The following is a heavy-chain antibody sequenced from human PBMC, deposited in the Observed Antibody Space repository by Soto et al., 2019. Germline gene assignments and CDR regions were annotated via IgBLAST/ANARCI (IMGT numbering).Heavy chain of an antibody. CDR3: AKDIAAGQGYRIFDS. CDR1: GFTFSKFA. V-gene: IGHV3-23*01. Sequence: VQLLESGGTSVRPGGSLRLSCAASGFTFSKFAMSWVRQAPGKGLEWVSTISGSADITFNADSVKGRFTTSRDNSKNTLFVQMDSLRVEDTGVYYCAKDIAAGQGYRIFDSWGQGTLVTVSS. D-gene: IGHD5-18*01. J-gene: IGHJ4*02. CDR2: ISGSADIT.